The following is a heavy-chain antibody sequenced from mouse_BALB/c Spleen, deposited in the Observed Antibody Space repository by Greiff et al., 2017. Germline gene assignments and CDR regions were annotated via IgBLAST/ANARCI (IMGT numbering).Heavy chain of an antibody. CDR1: GYAFTNYL. Sequence: VQLQQSGAELVRPGTSVKVSCKASGYAFTNYLIEWVKQRPGQGLEWIGVINPGSGGTNYNEKFKGKATLTADKSSSTAYMQLSSLTSDDSAVYFCAYRYDYFDYWGQGTTLTVSS. V-gene: IGHV1-54*03. D-gene: IGHD2-14*01. CDR3: AYRYDYFDY. CDR2: INPGSGGT. J-gene: IGHJ2*01.